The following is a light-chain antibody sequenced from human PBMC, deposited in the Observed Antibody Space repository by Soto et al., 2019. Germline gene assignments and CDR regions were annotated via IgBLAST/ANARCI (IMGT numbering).Light chain of an antibody. CDR1: QSVIINF. CDR3: QQYGSQPLT. V-gene: IGKV3-20*01. J-gene: IGKJ5*01. CDR2: GAS. Sequence: EIVLTQSPGTLSLSPGERATLSCRASQSVIINFLAWYQQKPGQAPRLLIFGASSRATGIPDRFSGVGSGTDFTLIISRLEPEDFAVYYCQQYGSQPLTFGQGTRLHIK.